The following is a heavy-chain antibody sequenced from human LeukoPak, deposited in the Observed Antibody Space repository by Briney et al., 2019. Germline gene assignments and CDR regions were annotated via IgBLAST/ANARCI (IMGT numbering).Heavy chain of an antibody. D-gene: IGHD2-2*02. J-gene: IGHJ6*04. CDR1: GDSVSSTGYY. V-gene: IGHV4-39*01. CDR2: IYYSGST. CDR3: ARGRGYCSSTSCYKSYGMDV. Sequence: PSETLSLTCTVSGDSVSSTGYYWGWIRQPPGKGLEWIGTIYYSGSTYYNPSLKSRVTMSEDTSRNQFSLKLSSVTAADTAVYYCARGRGYCSSTSCYKSYGMDVWGKGTTVTVSS.